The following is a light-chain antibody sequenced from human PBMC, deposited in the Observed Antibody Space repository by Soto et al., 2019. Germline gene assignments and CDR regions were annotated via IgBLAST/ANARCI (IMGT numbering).Light chain of an antibody. CDR3: SSDAGSNVYV. V-gene: IGLV2-8*01. CDR1: SSDIGAYFY. J-gene: IGLJ1*01. Sequence: QSALTQPPSASGSPGQSVTISCTGTSSDIGAYFYVSWYQQHPGKAPKLMIYEVSKRPSGVPGRFSGSKSGNTASLTISGLQTEDEADYYCSSDAGSNVYVFGTGTKLTVL. CDR2: EVS.